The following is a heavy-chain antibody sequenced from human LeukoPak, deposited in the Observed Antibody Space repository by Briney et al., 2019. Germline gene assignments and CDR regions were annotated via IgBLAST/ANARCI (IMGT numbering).Heavy chain of an antibody. Sequence: PSETLSLTCTVSGGSISSYYWSWIRQPPGKGLEWIGYIYYSGSTNYNPSLKSRVTISVDTSKNQFSLKLSSVTAADTAVYYCARRGSAGNGEGAFDIWGQGTMVTVSS. CDR2: IYYSGST. D-gene: IGHD4-17*01. CDR3: ARRGSAGNGEGAFDI. V-gene: IGHV4-59*08. CDR1: GGSISSYY. J-gene: IGHJ3*02.